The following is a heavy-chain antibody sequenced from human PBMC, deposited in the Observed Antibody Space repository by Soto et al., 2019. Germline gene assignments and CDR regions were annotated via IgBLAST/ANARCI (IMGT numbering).Heavy chain of an antibody. J-gene: IGHJ5*01. CDR3: ARGRYCLTGSCFPNWFDS. V-gene: IGHV4-30-4*01. CDR2: IYKSATT. Sequence: SEILSLTCSVSGDSISTVDYFWAWIRQPPGQTLEYIGYIYKSATTYYNPSFESRVAISLDTSKSQFSLTVTSVTAGDTAVYFCARGRYCLTGSCFPNWFDSWGRGTLVTVSS. CDR1: GDSISTVDYF. D-gene: IGHD2-15*01.